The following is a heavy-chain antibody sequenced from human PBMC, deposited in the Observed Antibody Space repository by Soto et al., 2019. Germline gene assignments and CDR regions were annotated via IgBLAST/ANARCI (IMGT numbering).Heavy chain of an antibody. CDR1: GGSFSGYY. Sequence: PSETLTLTCADYGGSFSGYYWSWIRQPPGKGLEWIGEINHSGSTNYNPSLKSRVTISVDTSKNKFSLKLSSVTAADTAVYYCARTRGTFDYWGQGTLVTVSS. J-gene: IGHJ4*02. CDR3: ARTRGTFDY. V-gene: IGHV4-34*01. CDR2: INHSGST.